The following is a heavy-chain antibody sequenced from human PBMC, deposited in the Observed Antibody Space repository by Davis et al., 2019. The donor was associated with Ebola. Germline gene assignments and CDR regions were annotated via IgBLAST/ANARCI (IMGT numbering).Heavy chain of an antibody. J-gene: IGHJ5*02. CDR1: GGTFSSYA. V-gene: IGHV1-69*06. CDR2: IIPIFGTA. Sequence: SVKVSCKASGGTFSSYAISWVRQAPGQGLEWMGGIIPIFGTANYAQKFQGRVTITADKSTSTAYMELSSLRSEDTAVYYCARVVVWSGYRYNWFDPWGQGTLVTVSS. D-gene: IGHD3-3*01. CDR3: ARVVVWSGYRYNWFDP.